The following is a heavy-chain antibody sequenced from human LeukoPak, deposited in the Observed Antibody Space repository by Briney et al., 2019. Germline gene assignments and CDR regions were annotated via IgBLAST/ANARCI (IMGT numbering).Heavy chain of an antibody. CDR3: ARDRGEIRGGGIDY. CDR1: GYSISSGYY. Sequence: SETLSLTCTVSGYSISSGYYWGWIRQPPGQGLEWIGSIYHSGSTYYNPSLKSRVTISVDTSKNQFSLKLSSVTAADTAVYYCARDRGEIRGGGIDYWGQGTLVTVSS. CDR2: IYHSGST. J-gene: IGHJ4*02. V-gene: IGHV4-38-2*02. D-gene: IGHD2-21*01.